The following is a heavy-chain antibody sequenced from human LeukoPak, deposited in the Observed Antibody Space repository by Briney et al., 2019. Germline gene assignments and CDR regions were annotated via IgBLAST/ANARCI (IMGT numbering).Heavy chain of an antibody. J-gene: IGHJ4*02. CDR2: VSAYGDNT. V-gene: IGHV1-18*01. Sequence: GASVKVSCKASGYTFTNYGISWVRQAPGQGLEWMGWVSAYGDNTNYVQKVQGRVTMTTDTSTSTAYMELRSLRSDDTAVYYCARDCIGCHGFDQWGQGTLVTVSS. CDR3: ARDCIGCHGFDQ. CDR1: GYTFTNYG. D-gene: IGHD2-15*01.